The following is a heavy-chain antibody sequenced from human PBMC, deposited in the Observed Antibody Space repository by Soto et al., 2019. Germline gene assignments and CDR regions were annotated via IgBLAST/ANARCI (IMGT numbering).Heavy chain of an antibody. CDR2: IYTSGST. J-gene: IGHJ6*02. Sequence: SETLSLTCTVSGGSISSYYWSWIRQPAGKGLEWIGRIYTSGSTNYNPSLKSRVTMSVDTSKNQFSLKLSSVTAADTAVYYCARGGSYYMNYYYYYGMDVWGQGTTVTVSS. CDR1: GGSISSYY. D-gene: IGHD1-26*01. CDR3: ARGGSYYMNYYYYYGMDV. V-gene: IGHV4-4*07.